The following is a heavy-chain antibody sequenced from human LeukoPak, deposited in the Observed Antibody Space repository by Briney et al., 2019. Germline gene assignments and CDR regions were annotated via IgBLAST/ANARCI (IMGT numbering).Heavy chain of an antibody. V-gene: IGHV4-59*01. D-gene: IGHD3/OR15-3a*01. CDR1: GGSISSYY. CDR3: ARWTGFHQYFQY. Sequence: PSETLSLTCTVSGGSISSYYWSWIRQPPGKGLEWIGYIYYSGSTNYNPSLKSRVTISADTSKNHLSLKLRSVSAADTAVYFCARWTGFHQYFQYWGQGTLVTVSS. CDR2: IYYSGST. J-gene: IGHJ1*01.